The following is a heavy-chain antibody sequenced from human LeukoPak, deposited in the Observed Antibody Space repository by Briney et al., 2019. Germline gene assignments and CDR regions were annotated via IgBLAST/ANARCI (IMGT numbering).Heavy chain of an antibody. CDR2: ITSSGGNI. Sequence: GGSLRLSCAASGFTFSDYTMRWVRQAPGKRLEFVSAITSSGGNIHYANSVKGRFTISRDNSKNSLYLQMGGLRTEDMAVYHCARVEAGATISDFYYYYMDVWGKGTTVTVSS. CDR1: GFTFSDYT. D-gene: IGHD1-26*01. CDR3: ARVEAGATISDFYYYYMDV. V-gene: IGHV3-64*01. J-gene: IGHJ6*03.